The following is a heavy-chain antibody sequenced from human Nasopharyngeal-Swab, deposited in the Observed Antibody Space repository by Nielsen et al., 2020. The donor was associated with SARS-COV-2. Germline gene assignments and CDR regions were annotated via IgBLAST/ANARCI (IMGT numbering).Heavy chain of an antibody. Sequence: GGSLRLSCVASGFTFSDYTMSWVRQSPGKGLEWVSLISPSGGATYFADSVKGRFTVSRDNSRNTLYLQMNSLRVEDTALYYCARDGRDWVPVPWGQGSLVTVSS. CDR1: GFTFSDYT. D-gene: IGHD2-21*02. CDR2: ISPSGGAT. V-gene: IGHV3-23*01. CDR3: ARDGRDWVPVP. J-gene: IGHJ5*02.